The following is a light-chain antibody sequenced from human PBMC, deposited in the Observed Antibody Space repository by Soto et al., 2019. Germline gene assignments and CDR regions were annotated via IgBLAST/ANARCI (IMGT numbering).Light chain of an antibody. CDR3: QCYDSSLSGSV. V-gene: IGLV1-40*01. CDR1: SSNIGAGYD. J-gene: IGLJ2*01. Sequence: QSVLTQPPSVSGAPGQRVTISCTGSSSNIGAGYDVHWYQQLPGTAPKLLIYDNSNRPSGVPDRFSGSKSGTSASLAITGLQADEEDDYYCQCYDSSLSGSVFGGGTKLTVL. CDR2: DNS.